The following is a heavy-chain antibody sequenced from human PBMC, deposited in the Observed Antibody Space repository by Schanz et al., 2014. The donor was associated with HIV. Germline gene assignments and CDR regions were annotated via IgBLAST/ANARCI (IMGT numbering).Heavy chain of an antibody. CDR1: GFTITSYG. Sequence: EVQLLESGGGLVQPGGSLRLSCAVSGFTITSYGMSWVRQAPGKGLEWVSTISESGRYTYYADSVKGRFTISRDNSKNTLYLQMNSLRAEDTAVYYCAKGLTIWLQPPFDYWGQGTLVTVSS. J-gene: IGHJ4*02. V-gene: IGHV3-23*01. D-gene: IGHD5-12*01. CDR3: AKGLTIWLQPPFDY. CDR2: ISESGRYT.